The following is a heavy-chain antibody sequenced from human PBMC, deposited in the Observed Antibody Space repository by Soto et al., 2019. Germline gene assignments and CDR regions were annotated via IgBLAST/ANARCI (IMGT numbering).Heavy chain of an antibody. CDR1: GYTFTSYD. CDR2: IIPIFGTA. V-gene: IGHV1-69*13. D-gene: IGHD6-19*01. J-gene: IGHJ6*02. CDR3: ARAVAGGVYYYYGMDV. Sequence: GASVKVSCKASGYTFTSYDINWVRRAPGQGLEWMGGIIPIFGTADYAQKFQGRVTITADESTSTAYMELSSLRSEDTAVYYCARAVAGGVYYYYGMDVWGQGTTVTVS.